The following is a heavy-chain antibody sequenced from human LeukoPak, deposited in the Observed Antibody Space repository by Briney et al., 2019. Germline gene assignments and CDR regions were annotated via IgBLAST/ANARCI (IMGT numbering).Heavy chain of an antibody. V-gene: IGHV3-23*01. Sequence: SGGSLRLSCAASGFTFSSYAMSWVRQAPGKGLEWVSAISGSGGSTYYADSVKGRFTISRDNSKNTLYLQMNSLRAEDTAVYYCAKVTMVRGVTQSGDYWGQGTLVTVSS. CDR1: GFTFSSYA. J-gene: IGHJ4*02. CDR3: AKVTMVRGVTQSGDY. D-gene: IGHD3-10*01. CDR2: ISGSGGST.